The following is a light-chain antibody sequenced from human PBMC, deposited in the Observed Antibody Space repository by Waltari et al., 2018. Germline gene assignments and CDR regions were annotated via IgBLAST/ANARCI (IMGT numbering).Light chain of an antibody. CDR3: QQRGNWPLT. CDR2: NAS. J-gene: IGKJ4*01. V-gene: IGKV3-11*01. Sequence: EIVLTQSPATLSLSPGERATLPCRASQSVSSYLVWYQQKPGQAPRLLIYNASNRAPGIPARFSGSGSGTDFTLTISSLEPEDFAVYYCQQRGNWPLTFGGGTKVEIK. CDR1: QSVSSY.